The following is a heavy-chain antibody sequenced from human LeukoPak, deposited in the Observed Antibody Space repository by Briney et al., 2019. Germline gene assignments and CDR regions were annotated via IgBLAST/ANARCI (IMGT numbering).Heavy chain of an antibody. D-gene: IGHD6-19*01. J-gene: IGHJ4*02. CDR3: AKVRSGWSPFDY. V-gene: IGHV3-23*01. CDR1: GFTFSSYA. CDR2: ISGGSDTT. Sequence: PGGSLRLSCVASGFTFSSYALNWVRQGPVKGLEWVSGISGGSDTTYYADSVRDRFTISRDNSKNTLYLQMSSLRAEDTARYFCAKVRSGWSPFDYWGQGTLVTVSS.